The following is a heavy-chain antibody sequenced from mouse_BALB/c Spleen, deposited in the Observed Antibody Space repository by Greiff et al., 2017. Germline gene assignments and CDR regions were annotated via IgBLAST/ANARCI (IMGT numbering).Heavy chain of an antibody. CDR1: GFTFSSFG. CDR3: ARRNWDGYFDV. CDR2: ISSGSSTI. Sequence: EVQGVESGGGLVQPGGSRKLSCAASGFTFSSFGMHWVRQAPEKGLEWVAYISSGSSTIYYADTVKGRFTISRDNPKNTLFLQMTSLRSEDTAMYYCARRNWDGYFDVWGAGTTVTVSS. D-gene: IGHD4-1*01. V-gene: IGHV5-17*02. J-gene: IGHJ1*01.